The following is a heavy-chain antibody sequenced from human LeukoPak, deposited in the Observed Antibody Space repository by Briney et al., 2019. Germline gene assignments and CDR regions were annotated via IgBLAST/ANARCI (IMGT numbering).Heavy chain of an antibody. CDR2: IRPTSEGGTT. V-gene: IGHV3-15*01. J-gene: IGHJ5*02. D-gene: IGHD3-22*01. Sequence: GGSLRLSCAASGFSFSNAWMSWVRQSVGKGLEWVGRIRPTSEGGTTDYGAPMHSRVTISREDSKDMLYLQMDTLEAEDTGVYYCARLLRPLPGSGYMNWFDPWGPGTLVTVSS. CDR3: ARLLRPLPGSGYMNWFDP. CDR1: GFSFSNAW.